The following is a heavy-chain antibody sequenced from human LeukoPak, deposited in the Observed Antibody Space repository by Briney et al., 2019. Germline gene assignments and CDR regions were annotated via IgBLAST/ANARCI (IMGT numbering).Heavy chain of an antibody. V-gene: IGHV3-30*04. CDR3: ARSSGHYYPSHGRDV. CDR2: ISKDGNNE. J-gene: IGHJ6*02. Sequence: PGGSLRLSCAASGFTLSTYAIHWVRQAPGKGLEWVAVISKDGNNEYYADSVKGRFTISRDTSKNTLYVQMNGLRPEDTAIYYCARSSGHYYPSHGRDVWGQGTTVTVSS. CDR1: GFTLSTYA. D-gene: IGHD2-15*01.